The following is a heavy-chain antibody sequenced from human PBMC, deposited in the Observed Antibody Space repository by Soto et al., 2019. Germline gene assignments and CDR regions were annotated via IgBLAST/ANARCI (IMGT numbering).Heavy chain of an antibody. D-gene: IGHD2-21*02. CDR3: ARAVTGYYYYGMDV. CDR2: INHSGST. Sequence: SETLSLTCAVYGGSFSGYYWSWIRQPPGKGLEWIGEINHSGSTNYNPSLKSRVTISVDTSKNQFSLKLSSVTAADTAVYYCARAVTGYYYYGMDVWGQGTTVTV. CDR1: GGSFSGYY. J-gene: IGHJ6*02. V-gene: IGHV4-34*01.